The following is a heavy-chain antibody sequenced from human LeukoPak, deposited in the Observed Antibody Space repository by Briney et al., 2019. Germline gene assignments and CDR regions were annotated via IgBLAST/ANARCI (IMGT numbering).Heavy chain of an antibody. Sequence: SETLSLTCTVSGGSISSSSYYWGWIRQPPGKGLEWIGSIYYSGSTYYNPSLKSRVTISVDTSKNQFSLKLSSVTAADTAVYYCARGSGSYNDAFDSWGQGTMVTVSS. CDR2: IYYSGST. D-gene: IGHD1-26*01. CDR3: ARGSGSYNDAFDS. CDR1: GGSISSSSYY. J-gene: IGHJ3*02. V-gene: IGHV4-39*07.